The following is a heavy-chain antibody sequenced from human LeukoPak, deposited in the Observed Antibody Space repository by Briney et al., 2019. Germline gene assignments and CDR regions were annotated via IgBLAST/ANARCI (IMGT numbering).Heavy chain of an antibody. Sequence: GGSLRLSCAASGCTFSSYAMSWVRQAPGKGLEWVSAISGSGDGTYYADSVKGRFTISRDSSKNTLYLQMNSLRAEDTAVYYCAKGSRIWGNYYLDFWGQGTLVTVSS. J-gene: IGHJ4*02. CDR2: ISGSGDGT. V-gene: IGHV3-23*01. CDR3: AKGSRIWGNYYLDF. CDR1: GCTFSSYA. D-gene: IGHD3-16*01.